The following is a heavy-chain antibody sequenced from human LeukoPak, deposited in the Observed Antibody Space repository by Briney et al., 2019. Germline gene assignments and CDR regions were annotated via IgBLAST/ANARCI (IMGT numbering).Heavy chain of an antibody. CDR2: IIPIFGTA. V-gene: IGHV1-69*13. J-gene: IGHJ4*02. D-gene: IGHD6-25*01. CDR1: GGTFSSYA. CDR3: ARDGLIAAAYFDY. Sequence: SVKVSCKASGGTFSSYAISWVRQAPGQGLEWMGVIIPIFGTANYAQKFQGRVTITADESTSTAYMELSSLRSEDTAVYYCARDGLIAAAYFDYWGQGTLVTVSS.